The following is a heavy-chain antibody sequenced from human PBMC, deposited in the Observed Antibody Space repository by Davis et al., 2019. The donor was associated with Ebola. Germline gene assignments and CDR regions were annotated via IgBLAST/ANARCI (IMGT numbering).Heavy chain of an antibody. CDR1: GYTFTSYA. D-gene: IGHD3-22*01. Sequence: AASVKVSCKASGYTFTSYAMNWVRQAPGQGLEWMGWINTNTGNPTYAQGFTGRFVFSLDTPVSTAYLQISSLKAEDTAVYYCARDRDSSGYSSSIDYWGQGTLVTVSS. CDR3: ARDRDSSGYSSSIDY. J-gene: IGHJ4*02. V-gene: IGHV7-4-1*02. CDR2: INTNTGNP.